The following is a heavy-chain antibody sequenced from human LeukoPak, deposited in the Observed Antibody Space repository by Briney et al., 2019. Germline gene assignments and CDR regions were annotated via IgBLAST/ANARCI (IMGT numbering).Heavy chain of an antibody. J-gene: IGHJ4*02. CDR2: IYYSGST. CDR1: GDSISSSTYSTTYY. D-gene: IGHD6-13*01. Sequence: SETLSLTCTVSGDSISSSTYSTTYYWGWIRQPPGKGLEWIGYIYYSGSTNYNPSLKSRVTISVDTSNNQFSLKLSSVTAADTAVWYCASSLGQQLPPLHWGQGTLVTVSS. CDR3: ASSLGQQLPPLH. V-gene: IGHV4-61*05.